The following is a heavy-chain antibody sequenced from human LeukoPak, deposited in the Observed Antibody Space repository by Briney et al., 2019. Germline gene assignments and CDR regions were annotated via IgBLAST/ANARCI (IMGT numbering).Heavy chain of an antibody. J-gene: IGHJ4*02. Sequence: SQTLSLTCTVSGGSISSGVYYWSWIRQHPGKGLEWIGYIYYSGSTYYNPSLKSRVTISVDTSKNQFSLKLSSVTAADTAVYYCARGNIVVVPAAILDDGFDYWGQGTLVTVSS. D-gene: IGHD2-2*02. CDR2: IYYSGST. V-gene: IGHV4-31*03. CDR3: ARGNIVVVPAAILDDGFDY. CDR1: GGSISSGVYY.